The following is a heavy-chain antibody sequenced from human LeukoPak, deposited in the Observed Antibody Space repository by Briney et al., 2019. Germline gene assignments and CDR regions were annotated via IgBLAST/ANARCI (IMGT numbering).Heavy chain of an antibody. J-gene: IGHJ4*02. D-gene: IGHD5-24*01. CDR3: ARVRRDGYSFDY. CDR1: GGTFSSYA. CDR2: INPNSGGT. Sequence: GASVKVSCKASGGTFSSYAISWVRQAPGQGLEWMGWINPNSGGTNYAQKFQGRVTMTRDTSISTAYMELSRLRSDDTAVYYCARVRRDGYSFDYWGQGTLVTVSS. V-gene: IGHV1-2*02.